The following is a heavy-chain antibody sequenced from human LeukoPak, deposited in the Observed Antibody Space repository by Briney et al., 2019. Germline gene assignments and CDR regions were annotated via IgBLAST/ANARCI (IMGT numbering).Heavy chain of an antibody. CDR2: IYYSGST. CDR1: GGSVSSGSYY. J-gene: IGHJ3*02. Sequence: PSETLSLTCTVSGGSVSSGSYYWSWIRQPPGKGLEWIGYIYYSGSTNHNPSLKSRVTISVDTSKNQFSLKLSSVTAADTAVYYCARGMGIVGARDIWGQGTMVTVSS. D-gene: IGHD1-26*01. CDR3: ARGMGIVGARDI. V-gene: IGHV4-61*01.